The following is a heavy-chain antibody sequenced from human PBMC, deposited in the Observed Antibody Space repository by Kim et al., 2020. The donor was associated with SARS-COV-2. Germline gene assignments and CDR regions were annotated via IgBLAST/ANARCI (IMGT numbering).Heavy chain of an antibody. V-gene: IGHV1-69*13. CDR1: GGTFSSYA. CDR2: IIPIFGTA. CDR3: ARPYYYGSGSYGKYYFDY. Sequence: SVKVSCKASGGTFSSYAISWVRQAPGQGLEWMGGIIPIFGTANYAQKFQGRVTITADESTSTAYMELSSLRSEDTAVYYCARPYYYGSGSYGKYYFDYWGQGTLVTVSS. D-gene: IGHD3-10*01. J-gene: IGHJ4*02.